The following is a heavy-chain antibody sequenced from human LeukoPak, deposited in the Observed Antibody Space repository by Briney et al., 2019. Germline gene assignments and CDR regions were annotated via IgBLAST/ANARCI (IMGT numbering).Heavy chain of an antibody. CDR2: MNPKSGNT. CDR1: GYTFTRYD. V-gene: IGHV1-8*01. CDR3: ATLALLNWYFDL. Sequence: ASVKVSCKASGYTFTRYDINWVRQATGQGLEWMGWMNPKSGNTGHAQKFQGRVTMTEDTSTDTAYMELSSLRSEDTAVYYCATLALLNWYFDLWGRGTLVTVSS. J-gene: IGHJ2*01. D-gene: IGHD2-15*01.